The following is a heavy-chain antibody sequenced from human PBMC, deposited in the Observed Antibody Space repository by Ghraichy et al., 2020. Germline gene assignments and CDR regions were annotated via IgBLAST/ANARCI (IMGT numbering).Heavy chain of an antibody. CDR1: GFTFSSYG. V-gene: IGHV3-30*03. CDR3: ATEGGSGWYVFNNRKTIDY. CDR2: ISYDGSNK. D-gene: IGHD6-19*01. J-gene: IGHJ4*02. Sequence: GGSLRLSCAASGFTFSSYGMHWVRQAPGKGLEWVAVISYDGSNKYYADSVKGRFTISRDNSKNTLYLQMNSLRAEDTAVYYCATEGGSGWYVFNNRKTIDYWGQGTLVTVSS.